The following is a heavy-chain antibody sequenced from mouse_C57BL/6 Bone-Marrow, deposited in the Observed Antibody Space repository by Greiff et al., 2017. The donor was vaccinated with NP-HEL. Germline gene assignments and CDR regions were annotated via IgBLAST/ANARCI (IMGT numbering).Heavy chain of an antibody. V-gene: IGHV1-82*01. Sequence: QVHVKQSGPELVKPGASVKISCKASGYAFSSSWMNWVKQRPGKGLEWIGRIYPGDGDTTYNGKFKGKATLTADKSSSTAYMHLSSLTSEDSAVYFCAELRFAYWGQGTLVTVSA. CDR1: GYAFSSSW. CDR3: AELRFAY. J-gene: IGHJ3*01. CDR2: IYPGDGDT.